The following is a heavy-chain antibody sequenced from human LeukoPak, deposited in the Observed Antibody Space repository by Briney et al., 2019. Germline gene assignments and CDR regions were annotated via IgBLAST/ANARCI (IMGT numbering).Heavy chain of an antibody. CDR2: MNPNSGNT. CDR1: GYTFTSYD. CDR3: GRRSGYYYMDV. D-gene: IGHD3-10*01. V-gene: IGHV1-8*01. J-gene: IGHJ6*03. Sequence: ASVKVSCKASGYTFTSYDINWVRQATRQGLGWMGWMNPNSGNTGYAQKFQGRVTMTRKTSISTAYLELSSPRTAATAGYYCGRRSGYYYMDVGGKGTTVTIPS.